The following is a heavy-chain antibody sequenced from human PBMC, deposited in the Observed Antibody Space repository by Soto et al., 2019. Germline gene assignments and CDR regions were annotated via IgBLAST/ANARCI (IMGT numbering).Heavy chain of an antibody. Sequence: QVQLQESGPGLVKPSETLSLTCTVSGGSISSYYWSWIRQPAGKGLEWIGRIYTSGSTNYNPSLKSRVTMSVDTSKNQFSLKLSSVTAADTAVYYWAREDVAAAGTSFDYWGQGTLVTVSS. CDR3: AREDVAAAGTSFDY. V-gene: IGHV4-4*07. CDR1: GGSISSYY. CDR2: IYTSGST. J-gene: IGHJ4*02. D-gene: IGHD6-13*01.